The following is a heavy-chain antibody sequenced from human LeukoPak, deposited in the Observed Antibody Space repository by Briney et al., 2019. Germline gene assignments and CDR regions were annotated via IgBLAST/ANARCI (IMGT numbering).Heavy chain of an antibody. CDR1: GFTFSSYS. CDR2: ISSSSSYI. D-gene: IGHD1-26*01. J-gene: IGHJ3*02. Sequence: GGSLRLSCAASGFTFSSYSMNWVRQAPGKWLEWVSSISSSSSYIYYADSVKGRFTISRDNAKNSLYLQMNSLRAEDTAVYYCARDHWVGATTPAFDIWGQGTMVTVSS. V-gene: IGHV3-21*01. CDR3: ARDHWVGATTPAFDI.